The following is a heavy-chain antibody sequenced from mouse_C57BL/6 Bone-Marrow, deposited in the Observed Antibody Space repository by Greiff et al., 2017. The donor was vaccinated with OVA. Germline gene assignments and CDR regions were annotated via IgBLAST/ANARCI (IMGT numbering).Heavy chain of an antibody. CDR2: IYPGVGDT. Sequence: VQLQQSGAELVKPGASVKISCKASGYAFSSYWMNWVKQRPGKGLEWIGQIYPGVGDTNYNGKFKGKATLTADKSSSTAYMQLSSLTSEDSAVYFCAHITTVVASRYFDVWGTGTTVTVSS. J-gene: IGHJ1*03. D-gene: IGHD1-1*01. V-gene: IGHV1-80*01. CDR3: AHITTVVASRYFDV. CDR1: GYAFSSYW.